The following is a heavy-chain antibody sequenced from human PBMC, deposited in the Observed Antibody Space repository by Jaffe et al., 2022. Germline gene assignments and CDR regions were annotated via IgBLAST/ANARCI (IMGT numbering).Heavy chain of an antibody. CDR2: INHSGST. CDR1: GGSFSGYY. V-gene: IGHV4-34*01. CDR3: ARGGGTTVTTPDFDY. Sequence: QVQLQQWGAGLLKPSETLSLTCAVYGGSFSGYYWSWIRQPPGKGLEWIGEINHSGSTNYNPSLKSRVTISVDTSKNQFSLKLSSVTAADTAVYYCARGGGTTVTTPDFDYWGQGTLVTVSS. D-gene: IGHD4-17*01. J-gene: IGHJ4*02.